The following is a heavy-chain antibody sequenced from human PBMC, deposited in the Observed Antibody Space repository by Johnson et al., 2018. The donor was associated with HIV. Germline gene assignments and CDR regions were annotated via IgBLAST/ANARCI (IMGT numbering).Heavy chain of an antibody. CDR3: AKGSTVGEDAFDI. Sequence: VQLVESGGGLVQPGGSLRLSCAASGFPFSSYAMSWVRQAPGKGLEWVSSISGGSTYYADSRKGRFTISRDNSKNTLHLQMNSLRAEETAVYYCAKGSTVGEDAFDIWGQGTMVTVSS. CDR2: ISGGST. J-gene: IGHJ3*02. V-gene: IGHV3-38-3*01. CDR1: GFPFSSYA. D-gene: IGHD4-23*01.